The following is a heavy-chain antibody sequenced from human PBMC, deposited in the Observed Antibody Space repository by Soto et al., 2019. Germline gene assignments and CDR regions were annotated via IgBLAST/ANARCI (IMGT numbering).Heavy chain of an antibody. J-gene: IGHJ5*01. Sequence: EVQLVESGGGLVQPGRSLRLSCAASGFIFDDYAMHWVRQVPGKGLEWVSGISWKSGTMGYAASVRGRFTISRDNAKNSPFLQMNSLRAEDTAFYYCAKGGGTVTTGNWFDSWGQGTLVTVSS. CDR3: AKGGGTVTTGNWFDS. CDR1: GFIFDDYA. CDR2: ISWKSGTM. V-gene: IGHV3-9*01. D-gene: IGHD4-17*01.